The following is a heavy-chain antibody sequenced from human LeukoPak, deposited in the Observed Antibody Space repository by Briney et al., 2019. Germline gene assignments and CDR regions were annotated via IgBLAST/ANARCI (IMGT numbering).Heavy chain of an antibody. D-gene: IGHD6-19*01. CDR3: ARGPSGWAPDY. CDR2: IYSGGST. J-gene: IGHJ4*02. CDR1: GFTVSSNY. Sequence: GGSLRLSCAASGFTVSSNYMSWVRQAPGKGLEWVSVIYSGGSTYYADSVKGRFTISRDNSKNTLYLQMNSLRAEDTAVYYCARGPSGWAPDYWAQGTLVTVSS. V-gene: IGHV3-53*01.